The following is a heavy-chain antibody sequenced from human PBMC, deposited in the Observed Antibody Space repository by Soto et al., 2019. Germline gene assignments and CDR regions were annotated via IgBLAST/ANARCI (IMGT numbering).Heavy chain of an antibody. Sequence: GGSLRLSCAASGFTFSSYAMSWVRQAPGKGLEWVSAISGSGGSTYYADSVKGRFTISRDNSKNTLYLQMNSLRAEDTAVYYCAKDRVLYDSSGYSDYWGQGTLVTVSS. CDR1: GFTFSSYA. CDR2: ISGSGGST. CDR3: AKDRVLYDSSGYSDY. D-gene: IGHD3-22*01. J-gene: IGHJ4*02. V-gene: IGHV3-23*01.